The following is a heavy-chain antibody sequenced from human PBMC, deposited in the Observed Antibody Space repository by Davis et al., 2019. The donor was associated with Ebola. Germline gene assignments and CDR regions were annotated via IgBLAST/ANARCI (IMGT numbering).Heavy chain of an antibody. Sequence: PGGSLRLSCAASGFTFSSYAMNWVRQAPGKGLEWVSAITTSGGTTYYADSVKGRFTISRDNSKSTLYLQMNSLRAEDTAVYYCAKSDRGAMVTHEYWGQGTLVTVSS. CDR2: ITTSGGTT. D-gene: IGHD5-18*01. J-gene: IGHJ4*02. CDR3: AKSDRGAMVTHEY. V-gene: IGHV3-23*01. CDR1: GFTFSSYA.